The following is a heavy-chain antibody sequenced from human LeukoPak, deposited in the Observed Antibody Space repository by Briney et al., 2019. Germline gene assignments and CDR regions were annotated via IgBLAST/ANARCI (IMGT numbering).Heavy chain of an antibody. J-gene: IGHJ4*02. CDR2: ISSSSSYT. Sequence: GGSLRLSCAASGFTFSDYYMSWIRQTPGKGLEWVSYISSSSSYTNYADSVKGRFTISRDNARNSLYLQMNSLRAEDTAVYWAVAGTTYWGQGTLVTVSS. V-gene: IGHV3-11*03. CDR3: VAGTTY. D-gene: IGHD6-19*01. CDR1: GFTFSDYY.